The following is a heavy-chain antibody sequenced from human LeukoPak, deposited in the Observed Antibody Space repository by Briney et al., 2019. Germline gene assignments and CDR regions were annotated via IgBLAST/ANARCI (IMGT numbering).Heavy chain of an antibody. CDR2: INHTGIT. Sequence: SETLSLTCAVSGASFSAYYWSWIRQPPEKGLEWLGEINHTGITDYNPSLKSRVTISVDTSKNQFSLRLSSVTAADSAAYYCARRTRFGDFIDYWGQGTLVTVSS. CDR1: GASFSAYY. D-gene: IGHD3-10*01. CDR3: ARRTRFGDFIDY. J-gene: IGHJ4*02. V-gene: IGHV4-34*01.